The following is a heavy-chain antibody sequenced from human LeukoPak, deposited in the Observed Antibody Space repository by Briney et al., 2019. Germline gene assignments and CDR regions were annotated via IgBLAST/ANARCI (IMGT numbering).Heavy chain of an antibody. D-gene: IGHD3-10*01. CDR2: ISSNGGST. Sequence: PGGSRRLSCSAPGFTFRRYAVHWVRQAPGKGLEYVSAISSNGGSTYYADPVKGRFTISRDNSKNTLYLQMSSLRAEDTAVYYCVKDGGYHGSGSSYYFDYWGRGTLVTVSS. V-gene: IGHV3-64D*06. J-gene: IGHJ4*02. CDR1: GFTFRRYA. CDR3: VKDGGYHGSGSSYYFDY.